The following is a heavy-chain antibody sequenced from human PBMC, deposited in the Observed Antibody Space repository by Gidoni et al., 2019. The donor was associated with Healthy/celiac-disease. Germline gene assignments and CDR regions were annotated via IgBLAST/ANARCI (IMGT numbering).Heavy chain of an antibody. CDR3: ARDGYSSGWYSDY. V-gene: IGHV3-48*02. CDR1: GFPFSSYS. D-gene: IGHD6-19*01. J-gene: IGHJ4*02. CDR2: ISSSSSTI. Sequence: EVQLVESGGGLVQPGGSLRLSCAASGFPFSSYSMDWVRQAPGKGLEWVSYISSSSSTIYYADSVKGRFTISRDNAKNSLYLQMNSLRDEDTAVYYCARDGYSSGWYSDYWGQGTLITVSS.